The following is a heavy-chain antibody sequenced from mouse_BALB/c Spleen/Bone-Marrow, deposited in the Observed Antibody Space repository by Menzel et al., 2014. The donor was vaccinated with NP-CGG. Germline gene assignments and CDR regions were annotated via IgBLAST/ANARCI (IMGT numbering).Heavy chain of an antibody. V-gene: IGHV2-6-7*01. Sequence: VMLVESGPGLVAPSQSLSFTCTVSGFSLTDYAVNWVRQPPGEGLEWLGMIWGDGSTDYNSVLKSRLNTYKDNSQSQVFLKMNSLETDDTARYYCARSYYDYDVGYYFAMDYWGQGTSVTVSS. CDR1: GFSLTDYA. D-gene: IGHD2-4*01. J-gene: IGHJ4*01. CDR2: IWGDGST. CDR3: ARSYYDYDVGYYFAMDY.